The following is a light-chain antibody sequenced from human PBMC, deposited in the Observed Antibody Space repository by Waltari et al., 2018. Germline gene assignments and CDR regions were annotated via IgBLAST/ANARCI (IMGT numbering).Light chain of an antibody. CDR2: DAS. V-gene: IGKV1-5*01. CDR1: PSIGPW. Sequence: DIQMTQSPSTLSASVGDRVTITCRARPSIGPWVAWYQLKPGKAPKLLIYDASSLESGVPLRFSGSGSGTEFTLTISSLQPDDFATYYCHQHKTHWTFGQGTKVEIK. CDR3: HQHKTHWT. J-gene: IGKJ1*01.